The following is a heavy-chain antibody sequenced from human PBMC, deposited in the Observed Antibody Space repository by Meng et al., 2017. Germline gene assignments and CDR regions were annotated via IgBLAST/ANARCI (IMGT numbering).Heavy chain of an antibody. Sequence: QGPRVQAGAEGKKPWSSVKVSCKAAGGTFSSYAISWVRQAPGQGLEWMGGIIPIFGTANYAQKFQGRVTITADESTSTAYMELSSLRSEDTAVYYCARDDYSNYLPFDYWGQGTLVTVSS. V-gene: IGHV1-69*01. CDR1: GGTFSSYA. J-gene: IGHJ4*02. CDR2: IIPIFGTA. CDR3: ARDDYSNYLPFDY. D-gene: IGHD4-11*01.